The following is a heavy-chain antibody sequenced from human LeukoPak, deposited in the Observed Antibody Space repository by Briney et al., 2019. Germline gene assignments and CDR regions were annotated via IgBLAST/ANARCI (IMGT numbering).Heavy chain of an antibody. Sequence: SETLSLTCAVYGGSFSGYYWSWIRQPPGKGLEWIGEINHSGSTNYNPSLKSRVTISVDTSNNQFSLKLSSVTAADTAVYYCARDNYDYYYGMDVWGQGTTVTVSS. D-gene: IGHD1-14*01. CDR1: GGSFSGYY. CDR3: ARDNYDYYYGMDV. CDR2: INHSGST. J-gene: IGHJ6*02. V-gene: IGHV4-34*01.